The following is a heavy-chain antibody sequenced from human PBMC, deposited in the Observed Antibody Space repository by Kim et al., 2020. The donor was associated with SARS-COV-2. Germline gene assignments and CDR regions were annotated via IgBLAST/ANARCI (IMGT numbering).Heavy chain of an antibody. CDR1: GFTFSSYG. Sequence: GGSLRLSCAASGFTFSSYGMHWVRQAPGKGLEWVAVISYDGSNKYYADSVKGRFTISRDNSKNTLYLQMNSLRAEDTAVYYCSKEGLGLDGDFNVDYYCEGTLARASS. CDR2: ISYDGSNK. CDR3: SKEGLGLDGDFNVDY. V-gene: IGHV3-30*18. D-gene: IGHD2-21*02. J-gene: IGHJ4*02.